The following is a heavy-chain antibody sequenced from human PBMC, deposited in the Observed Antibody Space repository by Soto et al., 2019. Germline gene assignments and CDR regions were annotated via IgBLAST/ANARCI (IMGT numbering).Heavy chain of an antibody. V-gene: IGHV3-30*18. D-gene: IGHD5-18*01. J-gene: IGHJ4*02. CDR3: VKNLQYSYGLPQ. CDR2: ISYDGSDK. CDR1: GFTFSSYG. Sequence: GSLRLSCAASGFTFSSYGMHWVRQAPGKGLEWVAVISYDGSDKYYADSVKGRFTISRDNSNNTLYLQMSSLRAEDTAVYYCVKNLQYSYGLPQWGQGT.